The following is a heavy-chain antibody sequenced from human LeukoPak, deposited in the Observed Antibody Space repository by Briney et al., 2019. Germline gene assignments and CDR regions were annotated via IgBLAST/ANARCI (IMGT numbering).Heavy chain of an antibody. J-gene: IGHJ3*02. CDR1: GGSISGYY. CDR3: ARSDYHNSGSHTVFDAFDI. V-gene: IGHV4-59*01. D-gene: IGHD3-10*01. CDR2: IYYNGIS. Sequence: PSETLSLTCTVSGGSISGYYWSWIRQPPGKGLEWIAYIYYNGISNYNPSLKSRVIISVDSSKNQFSLKLTSVTAADTAVYYCARSDYHNSGSHTVFDAFDIWGQGTRVTVSS.